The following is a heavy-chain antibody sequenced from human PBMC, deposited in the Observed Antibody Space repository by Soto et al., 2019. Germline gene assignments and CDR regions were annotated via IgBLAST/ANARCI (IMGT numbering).Heavy chain of an antibody. CDR1: GFTVSSNY. Sequence: GGSLRLSCAASGFTVSSNYMSWVRQAPGKGLEWVSVIYSGGSTYYADSVKGRFTISRDNSKNTLYLQMNSLRAEDTAGYYCASTSTTVVTSYYYYGMDVWGQGTTVTVSS. CDR3: ASTSTTVVTSYYYYGMDV. CDR2: IYSGGST. V-gene: IGHV3-53*01. J-gene: IGHJ6*02. D-gene: IGHD4-17*01.